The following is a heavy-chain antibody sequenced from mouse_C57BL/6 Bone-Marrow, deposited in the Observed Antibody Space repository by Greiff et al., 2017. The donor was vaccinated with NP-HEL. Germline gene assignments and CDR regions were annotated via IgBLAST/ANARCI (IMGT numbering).Heavy chain of an antibody. CDR3: ARPPVVAAGGYFDV. CDR1: GFTFSDYG. CDR2: ISSGSSTI. D-gene: IGHD1-1*01. V-gene: IGHV5-17*01. Sequence: EVKLMESGGGLVKPGGSLKLSCAASGFTFSDYGMHWVRQAPEKGLEWVAYISSGSSTIYYADTVKGRFTISRDNAKNTLFLQMTSVRSEDTAMYYCARPPVVAAGGYFDVWGTGTTVTVSS. J-gene: IGHJ1*03.